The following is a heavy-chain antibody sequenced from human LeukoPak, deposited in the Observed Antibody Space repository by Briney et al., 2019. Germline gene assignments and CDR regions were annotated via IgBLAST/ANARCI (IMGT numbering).Heavy chain of an antibody. D-gene: IGHD3-22*01. J-gene: IGHJ4*02. V-gene: IGHV4-39*01. CDR2: IYYSGST. CDR3: ARHYYYDSSGYNDY. CDR1: GGSISSSSYY. Sequence: PSQTLSLTCTVSGGSISSSSYYWGWIRQPPGTGLEWIGSIYYSGSTYYNPSLKSRVTISVDTSKNQFSLKLSSVTAADTAVYYCARHYYYDSSGYNDYWGQGTLVTVSS.